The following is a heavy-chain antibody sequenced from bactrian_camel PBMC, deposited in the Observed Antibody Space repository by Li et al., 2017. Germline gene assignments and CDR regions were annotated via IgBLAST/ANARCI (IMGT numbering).Heavy chain of an antibody. CDR1: ENLYGNTCC. D-gene: IGHD2*01. V-gene: IGHV3S63*01. Sequence: VRLVYPERGSVQAGESVRLSCLASENLYGNTCCMGWFRQGPKNERERVAITYTGGGSEYYADSVKGRFAISRDNAKNTVYLQMNNLKPEDTAMYSCKTNLAGGTWRCAFNYWGQGTQVTVS. CDR2: TYTGGGSE. CDR3: KTNLAGGTWRCAFNY. J-gene: IGHJ4*01.